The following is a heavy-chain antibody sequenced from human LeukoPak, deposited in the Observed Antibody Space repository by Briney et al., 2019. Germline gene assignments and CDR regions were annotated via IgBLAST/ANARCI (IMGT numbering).Heavy chain of an antibody. V-gene: IGHV1-69*13. J-gene: IGHJ6*02. Sequence: ASVKVSCKASGYTFTGYYMHWVRQAPGQGLEWMGGIIPIFGTTNYAQKFQGRVTITADESTSTAYMELSSLRSEDTAVYYCARCQRLSSGWTDYYYYGMDVWGQGTTVTVSS. CDR2: IIPIFGTT. D-gene: IGHD6-19*01. CDR1: GYTFTGYY. CDR3: ARCQRLSSGWTDYYYYGMDV.